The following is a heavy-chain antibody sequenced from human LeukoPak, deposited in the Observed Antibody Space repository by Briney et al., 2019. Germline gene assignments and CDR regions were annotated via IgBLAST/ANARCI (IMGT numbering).Heavy chain of an antibody. V-gene: IGHV3-23*01. CDR3: AKVGIVVVPAAPLDFDY. J-gene: IGHJ4*02. D-gene: IGHD2-2*01. Sequence: GGSLRLSCAASGFTFSSYAMSWVRQAPGKGLEWVSAISGSGGSTYYADSVKGRFTISRDNSKNTLYLQMNSLRAEDTAVYYCAKVGIVVVPAAPLDFDYWGQGTLVTASS. CDR1: GFTFSSYA. CDR2: ISGSGGST.